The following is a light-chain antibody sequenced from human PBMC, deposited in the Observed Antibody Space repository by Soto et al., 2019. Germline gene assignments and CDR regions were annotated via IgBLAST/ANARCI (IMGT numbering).Light chain of an antibody. CDR2: DVS. Sequence: QSALTQSASVSGSPGQSITISFTGTSSDIGGYNYVSWYQRHPVKAPKLIIYDVSNRPSGVSTRFSGSKSGNTASLTISGLQAEDEADYSCSSYTSTNSWVFGGGTKLTVL. CDR3: SSYTSTNSWV. CDR1: SSDIGGYNY. J-gene: IGLJ3*02. V-gene: IGLV2-14*01.